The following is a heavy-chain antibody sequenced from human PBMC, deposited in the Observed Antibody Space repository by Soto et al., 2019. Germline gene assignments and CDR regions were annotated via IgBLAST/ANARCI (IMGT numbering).Heavy chain of an antibody. Sequence: GESLKISCKGSGYSFTSHWIGWVRQMPGKGLEYMGIIWPGDSDTRYSPSFQGQVTISADKSTSTAYLQWSSLKASDTAMYYCARPFASSGCFDYWGQGTLVTVSS. CDR2: IWPGDSDT. CDR1: GYSFTSHW. V-gene: IGHV5-51*01. J-gene: IGHJ4*02. D-gene: IGHD6-19*01. CDR3: ARPFASSGCFDY.